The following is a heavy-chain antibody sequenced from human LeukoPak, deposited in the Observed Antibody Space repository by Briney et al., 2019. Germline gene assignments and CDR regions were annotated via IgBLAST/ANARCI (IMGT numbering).Heavy chain of an antibody. D-gene: IGHD3-10*01. V-gene: IGHV4-34*01. CDR3: ARSVMVRGVYDY. Sequence: SETLSLTCAVYGGSFSGYYWSWIRQPPGKGLEWTGEINHSGSTNYNPSLKSRVTISVDTSKNQFSLKLSSVTAADTAVYYCARSVMVRGVYDYWGQGTLVTVSS. J-gene: IGHJ4*02. CDR2: INHSGST. CDR1: GGSFSGYY.